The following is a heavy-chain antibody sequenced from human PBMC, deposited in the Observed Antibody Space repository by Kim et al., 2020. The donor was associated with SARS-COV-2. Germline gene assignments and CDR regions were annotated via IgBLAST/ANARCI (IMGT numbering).Heavy chain of an antibody. V-gene: IGHV3-23*01. D-gene: IGHD1-26*01. Sequence: YYAESVKGRFTISRDNSKNTVYLQMNSLRAEDTAVYYCPRGRNSGSYYFDYWGQGTLVTVSS. J-gene: IGHJ4*02. CDR3: PRGRNSGSYYFDY.